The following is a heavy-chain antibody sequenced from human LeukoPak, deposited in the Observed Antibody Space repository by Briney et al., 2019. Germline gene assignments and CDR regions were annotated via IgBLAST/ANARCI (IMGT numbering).Heavy chain of an antibody. CDR1: GGTFSSYA. CDR2: IIPIFGTA. CDR3: AGGYAYYYYYYMDV. J-gene: IGHJ6*03. D-gene: IGHD5-12*01. V-gene: IGHV1-69*05. Sequence: SVKVSCKASGGTFSSYAISWVRQAPGQGLEWMGRIIPIFGTANYAQKFQDRVTITTDESTSTAYMELSSLRSEDTAVYYCAGGYAYYYYYYMDVWGKGTTVTVSS.